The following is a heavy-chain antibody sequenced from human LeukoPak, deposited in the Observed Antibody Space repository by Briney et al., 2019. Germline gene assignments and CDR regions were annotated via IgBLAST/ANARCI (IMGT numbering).Heavy chain of an antibody. J-gene: IGHJ1*01. CDR1: GFTFSSYG. V-gene: IGHV3-33*01. CDR2: IWYDGSNK. Sequence: PGRSLRLSCAASGFTFSSYGMHWVRQAPGKGLEWVAVIWYDGSNKYYADSVKGRFTISRDNSKNTLYLQMSSLRAEDTAVYYCARDPGAVAGTYFQHWGQGTLVTVSS. D-gene: IGHD6-19*01. CDR3: ARDPGAVAGTYFQH.